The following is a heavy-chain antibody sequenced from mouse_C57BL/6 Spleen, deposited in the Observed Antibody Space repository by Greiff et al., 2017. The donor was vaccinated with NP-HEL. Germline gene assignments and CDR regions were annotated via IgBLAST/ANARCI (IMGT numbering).Heavy chain of an antibody. V-gene: IGHV8-12*01. CDR1: GFSLSTSGMG. CDR3: AGCYDGYYSLLAY. J-gene: IGHJ3*01. CDR2: IYWDDDK. Sequence: QVTLKESGPGILQSSQTLSLTCSFSGFSLSTSGMGVSWIRQPSGKGLEWLAHIYWDDDKRYNPSLKSRLTISKATSRNQVFLKITMVDAAATAKYYCAGCYDGYYSLLAYWGQGTLVTVSA. D-gene: IGHD2-3*01.